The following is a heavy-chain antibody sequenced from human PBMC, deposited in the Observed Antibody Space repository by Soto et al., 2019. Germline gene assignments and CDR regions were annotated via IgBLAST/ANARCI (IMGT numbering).Heavy chain of an antibody. D-gene: IGHD2-21*02. CDR1: GGSVSGGSCY. J-gene: IGHJ5*02. CDR2: IYYSGRT. CDR3: ARAPVVTGMFDP. Sequence: SETLPLTCTVSGGSVSGGSCYWTCILQPPGKALEWIGYIYYSGRTNYSPSLKSRVTMSVDTSKNQVSLKLTSVTAADAAVYYCARAPVVTGMFDPWGQGTLVTVSS. V-gene: IGHV4-61*01.